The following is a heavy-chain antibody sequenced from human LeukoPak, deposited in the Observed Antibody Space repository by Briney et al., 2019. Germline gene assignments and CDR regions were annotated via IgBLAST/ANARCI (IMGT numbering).Heavy chain of an antibody. D-gene: IGHD3-22*01. Sequence: PGGSLRLSCVASGFNFSASDMNWVRQGPGKGLDWVAGITSRGGTTYYADSVRGRFTLSRDNAKNSLYLQMNTLRPEDTAFYYWARLGGYLSGWGQGTLVTVSS. J-gene: IGHJ4*02. CDR3: ARLGGYLSG. CDR1: GFNFSASD. V-gene: IGHV3-48*03. CDR2: ITSRGGTT.